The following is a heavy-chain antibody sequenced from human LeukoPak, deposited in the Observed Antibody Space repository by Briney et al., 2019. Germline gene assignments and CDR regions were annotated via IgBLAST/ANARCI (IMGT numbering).Heavy chain of an antibody. V-gene: IGHV4-59*12. CDR2: IYYSGST. CDR1: GGFISSYY. D-gene: IGHD2-15*01. J-gene: IGHJ4*02. CDR3: ARNGHYSLDY. Sequence: SETLSLTCTVSGGFISSYYWSWIRQPPGKGLEWIGYIYYSGSTTYNPSLESRVTISLDKSKNQLSLVLHSVIAADTAVYYCARNGHYSLDYWGQGTLVTVSS.